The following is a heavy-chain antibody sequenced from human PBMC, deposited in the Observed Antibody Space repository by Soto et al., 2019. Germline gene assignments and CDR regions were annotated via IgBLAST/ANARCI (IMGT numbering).Heavy chain of an antibody. CDR1: GYTFTSYY. J-gene: IGHJ4*02. Sequence: GASVKVSCKASGYTFTSYYIHWVRQAPGKGLEWMGGFDPEDGETIYAQKFQGRVTMTEDTSTDTAYMELSSLRSEDTAVYYCATTHRKWLGYYFDYWGQGTLVTVSS. CDR2: FDPEDGET. D-gene: IGHD3-22*01. CDR3: ATTHRKWLGYYFDY. V-gene: IGHV1-24*01.